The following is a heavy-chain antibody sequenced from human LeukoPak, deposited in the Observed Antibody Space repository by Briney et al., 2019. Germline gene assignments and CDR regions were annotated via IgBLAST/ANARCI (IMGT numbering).Heavy chain of an antibody. V-gene: IGHV5-51*01. CDR2: IYPGDSDT. CDR1: GHSFTSYW. D-gene: IGHD3-10*01. CDR3: ARLAPPPFYYGSGSYYIEGIYYFDY. Sequence: GESLKISCKGSGHSFTSYWIGWVRQMPGKGLEWMGIIYPGDSDTRYSPSFQGQVTISADKSISTAYLQWSSLKASDTAMYCCARLAPPPFYYGSGSYYIEGIYYFDYWGQGTLVTVSS. J-gene: IGHJ4*02.